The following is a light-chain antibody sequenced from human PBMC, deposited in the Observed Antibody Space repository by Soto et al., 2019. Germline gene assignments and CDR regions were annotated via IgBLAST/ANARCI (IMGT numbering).Light chain of an antibody. Sequence: DIQMTQSPSSLSASVGDRVTITCRASQDIRSDLGWYQQKPGKAPRRLIYAASSLHSEVPSRFSGSGSGTEFTLTISSLQPEDFATYYCLQLKTYPWTFGQGTKVEIK. CDR2: AAS. J-gene: IGKJ1*01. V-gene: IGKV1-17*01. CDR3: LQLKTYPWT. CDR1: QDIRSD.